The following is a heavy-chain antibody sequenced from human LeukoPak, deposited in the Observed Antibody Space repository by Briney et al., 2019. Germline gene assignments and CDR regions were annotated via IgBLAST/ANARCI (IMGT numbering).Heavy chain of an antibody. CDR1: GGSISSSSYY. D-gene: IGHD2-21*02. CDR3: ARDRSPYCGGDCYSGDYFDY. J-gene: IGHJ4*02. CDR2: IYYSGST. V-gene: IGHV4-39*07. Sequence: PSETLSLTCTVSGGSISSSSYYWGWIRQPPGKGLEWIGSIYYSGSTYYNPSLKSRVTISVDTSKNQFSLKLSSVTAADTAVYYCARDRSPYCGGDCYSGDYFDYWGQGTLVTVSS.